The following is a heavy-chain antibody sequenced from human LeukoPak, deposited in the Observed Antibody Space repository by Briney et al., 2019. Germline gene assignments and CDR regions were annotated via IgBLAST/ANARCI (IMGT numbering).Heavy chain of an antibody. D-gene: IGHD4-17*01. J-gene: IGHJ4*02. V-gene: IGHV3-23*01. Sequence: GGSLRLSCAASGFTFSSYAMSWVRQAPGKGLEWVSAISGSGGSTYYADSVKGRFTISRDNSKNTLYLQMNSLRAEDTAVYYCAKDLWATVTACYFDYWGQGTLVTVSS. CDR3: AKDLWATVTACYFDY. CDR2: ISGSGGST. CDR1: GFTFSSYA.